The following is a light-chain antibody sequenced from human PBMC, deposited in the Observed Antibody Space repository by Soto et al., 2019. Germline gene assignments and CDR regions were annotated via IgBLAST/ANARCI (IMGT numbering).Light chain of an antibody. V-gene: IGKV3-20*01. J-gene: IGKJ1*01. CDR1: QSVSRY. Sequence: EIVLTQSPATLSLSPGDRATLSCRASQSVSRYLAWFQQKPGQTPRLLIYGASNRATGIPDRFSGSGSGTDFTLTISTLEPEDFAVYYCQQYGSSPRTFGQGTKVDIK. CDR3: QQYGSSPRT. CDR2: GAS.